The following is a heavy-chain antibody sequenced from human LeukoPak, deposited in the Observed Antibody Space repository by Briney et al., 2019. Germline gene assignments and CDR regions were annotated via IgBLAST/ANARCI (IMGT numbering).Heavy chain of an antibody. J-gene: IGHJ4*02. Sequence: GGSLRLSCAASGFTLSSYWMSWVRQAPGKGLEWVANIKYDGSEKDYVDSVKGRFTISRDNAKNSLYLQMNSLGAEDTAVYYCARDIAPAGLFFDYWGQGTLVTVSS. CDR3: ARDIAPAGLFFDY. D-gene: IGHD6-13*01. V-gene: IGHV3-7*01. CDR2: IKYDGSEK. CDR1: GFTLSSYW.